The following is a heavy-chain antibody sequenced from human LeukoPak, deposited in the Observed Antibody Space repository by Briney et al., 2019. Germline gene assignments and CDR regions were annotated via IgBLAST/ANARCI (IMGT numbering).Heavy chain of an antibody. Sequence: ASVKVSCKASGGTFSSYAISWVRQAPGQGLEWMGGIIPIFGTANYAQKFQGRVTITRNTSISTVYMELSSLRSEDTAVYYCARGDWLPDYWGQGTLVTVSS. CDR3: ARGDWLPDY. CDR1: GGTFSSYA. D-gene: IGHD3/OR15-3a*01. CDR2: IIPIFGTA. J-gene: IGHJ4*02. V-gene: IGHV1-69*05.